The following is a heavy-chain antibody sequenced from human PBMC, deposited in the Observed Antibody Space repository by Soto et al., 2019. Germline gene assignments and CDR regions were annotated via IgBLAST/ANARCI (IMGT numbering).Heavy chain of an antibody. CDR3: ATVYCSGGSCYSIDY. CDR2: INPSNST. D-gene: IGHD2-15*01. CDR1: GYTFTSYY. J-gene: IGHJ4*02. V-gene: IGHV1-46*03. Sequence: ASVKVSCKASGYTFTSYYMHWVRQAPGQGLEWMGIINPSNSTSYAQKIQGRVTMTRDTSTSTVYMELSSLRSEDTAVYYCATVYCSGGSCYSIDYWGQGTLVTVSS.